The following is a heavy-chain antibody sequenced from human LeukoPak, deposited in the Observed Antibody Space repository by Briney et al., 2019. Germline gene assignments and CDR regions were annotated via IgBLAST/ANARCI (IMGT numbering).Heavy chain of an antibody. CDR3: ARLIWFDP. Sequence: SHTLSLTCTVSVGSLSSSCYYWGWIRQPPGKGLEWNGPNYYSRSTYYNAPLQSRHTLSVDTSNSQFCLKLPYVTAPDTAVYYCARLIWFDPWGQGTLVTVSS. V-gene: IGHV4-39*01. CDR2: NYYSRST. J-gene: IGHJ5*02. CDR1: VGSLSSSCYY.